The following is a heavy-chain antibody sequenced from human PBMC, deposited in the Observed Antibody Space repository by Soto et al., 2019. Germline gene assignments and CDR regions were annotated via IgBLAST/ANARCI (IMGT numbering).Heavy chain of an antibody. J-gene: IGHJ4*02. Sequence: SETLSLTCTVSGGSISSYYWSWIRQPPGKGLEWIGYIYYSGSTNYNPSLKSRVTISVDTSKNQFSLKLSSVTAADTAVYYCARQGNAYYDFWSGYYQIDYWGQGTLVTVSS. CDR2: IYYSGST. CDR3: ARQGNAYYDFWSGYYQIDY. D-gene: IGHD3-3*01. CDR1: GGSISSYY. V-gene: IGHV4-59*01.